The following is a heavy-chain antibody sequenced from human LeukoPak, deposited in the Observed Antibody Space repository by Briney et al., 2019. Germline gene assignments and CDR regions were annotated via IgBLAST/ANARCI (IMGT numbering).Heavy chain of an antibody. Sequence: SETLSLTCAVYGGSFSGYYWSWIRQPPGKGLEWIGEINHSGSTNYNPSLKSRVTISVDTSKNQFSLKLSSVTAADTAVYHCARGPMYYDILTGYHYYYYGMDVWGQGTTVTVSS. V-gene: IGHV4-34*01. CDR2: INHSGST. D-gene: IGHD3-9*01. CDR3: ARGPMYYDILTGYHYYYYGMDV. CDR1: GGSFSGYY. J-gene: IGHJ6*02.